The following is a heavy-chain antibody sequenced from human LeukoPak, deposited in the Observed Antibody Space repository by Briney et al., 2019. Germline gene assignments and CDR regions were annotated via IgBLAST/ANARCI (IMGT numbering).Heavy chain of an antibody. CDR1: GGSFSGYY. J-gene: IGHJ3*02. V-gene: IGHV4-34*01. CDR3: ARGPPYYCSSTSCYYRAFDI. D-gene: IGHD2-2*01. CDR2: INHSGST. Sequence: SETLSLTCAVYGGSFSGYYWSWTRQPPGKGLEWIGEINHSGSTNYNPSLKSRVTISVDTSKNQFSLKLSSVTAADTAVYYCARGPPYYCSSTSCYYRAFDIWGQGTMVTVSS.